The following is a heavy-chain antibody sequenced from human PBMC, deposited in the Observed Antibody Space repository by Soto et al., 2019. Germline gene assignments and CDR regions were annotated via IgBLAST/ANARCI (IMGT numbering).Heavy chain of an antibody. V-gene: IGHV3-21*01. CDR2: ISSSSSYI. Sequence: EVQLVESGGGLVKPGWSLRLSCAASGFTFSSYSMNWVRQAPGKGLEWVSSISSSSSYIYYADSVKGRFTISRDNAKNSLYLQMNSLRAEDTALYYCARDGQEYSSSFNWFDPWGQGTLVTVSS. CDR1: GFTFSSYS. J-gene: IGHJ5*02. CDR3: ARDGQEYSSSFNWFDP. D-gene: IGHD6-6*01.